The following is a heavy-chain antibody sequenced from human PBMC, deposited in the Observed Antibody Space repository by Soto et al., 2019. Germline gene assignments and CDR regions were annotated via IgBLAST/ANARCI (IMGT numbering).Heavy chain of an antibody. V-gene: IGHV5-10-1*01. D-gene: IGHD4-17*01. CDR2: IDPSDSYT. Sequence: GESLKISCNGSGYSFTSYWISWVRQMPGKGLEWMGRIDPSDSYTNYSPSFQGHVTISADKSISTAYLQWSSLKASDTAMYYCARVFARALDGNSGYYYYGMDVWGQGTTVTVSS. J-gene: IGHJ6*02. CDR3: ARVFARALDGNSGYYYYGMDV. CDR1: GYSFTSYW.